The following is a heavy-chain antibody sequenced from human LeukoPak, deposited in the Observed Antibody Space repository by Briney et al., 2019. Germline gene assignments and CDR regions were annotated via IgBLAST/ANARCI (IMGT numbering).Heavy chain of an antibody. J-gene: IGHJ4*02. CDR1: GFTFTTFG. CDR2: IWYDGNNK. Sequence: PGRSLRLSCAASGFTFTTFGMHWVRQAPGTGLEWVAVIWYDGNNKYYADSVKGRFTISRDTSKNTLYLQMNSLRAEDTAVYYCARAGEKGTMDYWGQGTPVTVSS. CDR3: ARAGEKGTMDY. D-gene: IGHD1-1*01. V-gene: IGHV3-33*01.